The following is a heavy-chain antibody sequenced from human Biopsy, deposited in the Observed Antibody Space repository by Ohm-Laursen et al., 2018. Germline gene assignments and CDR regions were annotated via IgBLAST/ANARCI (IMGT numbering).Heavy chain of an antibody. J-gene: IGHJ6*02. CDR2: INCKTGAT. CDR3: VRSRAGGATWGMDV. D-gene: IGHD3-16*01. CDR1: SYTFTDYN. Sequence: SSVKVSCKASSYTFTDYNIHWMRQAPGQGLEWLGYINCKTGATNYAQRFQGTVTVTRDTSIRTAYVEVTSLRSDDTAVYYCVRSRAGGATWGMDVWGQGTTVTVSS. V-gene: IGHV1-2*02.